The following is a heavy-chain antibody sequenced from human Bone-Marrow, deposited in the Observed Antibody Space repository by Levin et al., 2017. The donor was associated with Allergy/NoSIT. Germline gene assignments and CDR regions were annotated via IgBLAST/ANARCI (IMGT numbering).Heavy chain of an antibody. V-gene: IGHV1-46*01. Sequence: GESLKISCRASGYTLTSYYMHWVRQAPGQGLEWMGIINPSGGSRSYAQNFQGRVTMTSDTSTNTVYMELSSLNSEDTAVYYCAREQTHYYESSGYSTGFWGQGTLVTVSS. CDR2: INPSGGSR. CDR1: GYTLTSYY. CDR3: AREQTHYYESSGYSTGF. D-gene: IGHD3-22*01. J-gene: IGHJ4*02.